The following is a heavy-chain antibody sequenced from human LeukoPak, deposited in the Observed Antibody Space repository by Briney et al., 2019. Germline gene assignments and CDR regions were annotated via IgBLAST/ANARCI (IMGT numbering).Heavy chain of an antibody. J-gene: IGHJ6*03. CDR1: GGSISSSSYY. CDR3: ARHKVPSYCGGGACFSHYYSYYMDV. V-gene: IGHV4-39*01. CDR2: IYYSGSS. Sequence: PSETLSLTCTVSGGSISSSSYYWGWIRLPPGKGLEWIGTIYYSGSSYYNPSLKSRVTISVDTSRNQFSLKLSSVTAADTAMYYCARHKVPSYCGGGACFSHYYSYYMDVWGNGTTVTVSS. D-gene: IGHD2-15*01.